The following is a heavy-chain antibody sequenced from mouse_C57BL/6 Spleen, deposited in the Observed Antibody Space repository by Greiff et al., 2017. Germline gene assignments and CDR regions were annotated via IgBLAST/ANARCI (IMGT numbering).Heavy chain of an antibody. CDR3: ARGDYDWLGFAY. Sequence: VQLQQSGAELARPGASVKLSCTASGYTFTSYGISWVKRRTGQGLEWIGEIYPSSGNTYYNEKFKGKATLTADKSSSTAYMELRSLTSEDSAVYFCARGDYDWLGFAYWGQGTLVTVSA. J-gene: IGHJ3*01. CDR1: GYTFTSYG. CDR2: IYPSSGNT. V-gene: IGHV1-81*01. D-gene: IGHD2-4*01.